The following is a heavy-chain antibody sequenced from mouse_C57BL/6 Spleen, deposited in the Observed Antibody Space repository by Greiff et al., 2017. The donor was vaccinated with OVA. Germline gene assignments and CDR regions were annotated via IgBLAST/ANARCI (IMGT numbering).Heavy chain of an antibody. Sequence: VQLQQSGAELVKPGASVKISCKASGYAFSSYWMNWVKQRPGKGLEWIGQIYPGDGDTNYNGKFKGKATLTADKSSSTAYMQLSSLTSEDSAVYFCARRGGRGYAMDYWGQGTSVTVSS. CDR3: ARRGGRGYAMDY. D-gene: IGHD3-3*01. CDR2: IYPGDGDT. V-gene: IGHV1-80*01. CDR1: GYAFSSYW. J-gene: IGHJ4*01.